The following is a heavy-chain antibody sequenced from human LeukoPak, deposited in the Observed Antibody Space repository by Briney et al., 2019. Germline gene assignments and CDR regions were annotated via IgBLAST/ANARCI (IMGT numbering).Heavy chain of an antibody. J-gene: IGHJ4*02. CDR1: EFTFDSYA. Sequence: GGSLRLSCTASEFTFDSYAMSLVRQAPGKGLGGVSVISGSGYYSYYADSVKGRFTVSRDNSKTTLYLQMNSLRADDTAVYYCAKGGPTGSNYFDFWGQGTLVTVSS. CDR2: ISGSGYYS. D-gene: IGHD1-26*01. V-gene: IGHV3-23*01. CDR3: AKGGPTGSNYFDF.